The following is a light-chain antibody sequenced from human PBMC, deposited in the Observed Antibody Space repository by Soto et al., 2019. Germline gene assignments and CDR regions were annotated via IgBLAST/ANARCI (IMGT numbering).Light chain of an antibody. V-gene: IGKV3-11*01. CDR2: DAS. Sequence: EIVMTQSPATLSVSPGERATLSCRASQSVNDKVAWFQHKPGQAPRLLIYDASNRATGIPARFSGSGSGTDFTLTISSLEPEDFAVYYCQQRSNWPRTFGQGTKVDIK. CDR1: QSVNDK. J-gene: IGKJ1*01. CDR3: QQRSNWPRT.